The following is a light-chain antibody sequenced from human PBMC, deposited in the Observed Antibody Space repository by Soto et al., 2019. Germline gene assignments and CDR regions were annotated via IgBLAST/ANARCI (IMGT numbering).Light chain of an antibody. Sequence: ETVMTQSPATLSVSPGERATLSCRASQSVSSNLAWYQQKPGQAPRLLIYCASTRATGIPARFSGSGSGTEFTLTISSLQSEDFAVYYCQQYKNWPRTFGPGTKVDIK. J-gene: IGKJ3*01. V-gene: IGKV3-15*01. CDR1: QSVSSN. CDR3: QQYKNWPRT. CDR2: CAS.